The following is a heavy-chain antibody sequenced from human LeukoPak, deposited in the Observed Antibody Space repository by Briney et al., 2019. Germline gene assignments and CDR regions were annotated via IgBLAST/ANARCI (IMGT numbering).Heavy chain of an antibody. CDR3: ARDGIYGDYGH. V-gene: IGHV3-74*01. D-gene: IGHD4-17*01. CDR1: GFTFSSYW. J-gene: IGHJ4*02. Sequence: PGGSLRLSCAASGFTFSSYWMHWVRQAPGKGLVWVSRIKSDGSSTSYADSVKGRFTIPRDNTKNTLYLQMNSLRAEATAVYYCARDGIYGDYGHWGQGTLVTVSS. CDR2: IKSDGSST.